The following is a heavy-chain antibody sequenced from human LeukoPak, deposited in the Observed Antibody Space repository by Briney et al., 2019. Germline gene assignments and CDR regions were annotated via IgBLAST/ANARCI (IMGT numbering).Heavy chain of an antibody. J-gene: IGHJ4*02. CDR2: TRNKANSYTT. V-gene: IGHV3-72*01. CDR3: AREGETYYYDSSGYPFDY. D-gene: IGHD3-22*01. CDR1: GFTFSDHY. Sequence: GGSLRLSCAASGFTFSDHYMDWVRQAPGKGLEWVGRTRNKANSYTTEYAASVKGRFTISRGDSKNSLYLQMNSLKTEDTAVYYCAREGETYYYDSSGYPFDYWGQGTLVTVSS.